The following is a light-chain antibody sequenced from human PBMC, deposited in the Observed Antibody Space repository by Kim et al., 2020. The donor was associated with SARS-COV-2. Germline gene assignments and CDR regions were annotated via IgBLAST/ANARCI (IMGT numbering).Light chain of an antibody. J-gene: IGKJ3*01. Sequence: EIVMTQSPATLSVSPGERATLSCRASQSVSSNLACYQQKPGQAPRLLMYGASTRATGVPARFSGSGSGTEFTLTISSLQSEDFAVYYCQQYNNWLRTFGPGTKVDIK. V-gene: IGKV3-15*01. CDR2: GAS. CDR1: QSVSSN. CDR3: QQYNNWLRT.